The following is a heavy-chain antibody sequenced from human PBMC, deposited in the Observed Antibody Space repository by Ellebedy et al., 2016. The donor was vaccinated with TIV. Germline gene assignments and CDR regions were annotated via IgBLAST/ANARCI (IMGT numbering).Heavy chain of an antibody. CDR1: GFTFSSYW. CDR3: ATDGSYGDYLSPTHAFVI. D-gene: IGHD4-17*01. V-gene: IGHV3-7*01. J-gene: IGHJ3*02. CDR2: INQDESEK. Sequence: GESLKISCAASGFTFSSYWMTWVRQAPGKGLEWVANINQDESEKFYVDSVNGRFTVSRDNAKNSLYLHLNSLRAEDTAMYYCATDGSYGDYLSPTHAFVIWGQGTMVTVSS.